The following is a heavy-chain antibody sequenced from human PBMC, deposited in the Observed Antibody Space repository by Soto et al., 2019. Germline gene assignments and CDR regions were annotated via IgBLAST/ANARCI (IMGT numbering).Heavy chain of an antibody. CDR1: GGSFSGYY. V-gene: IGHV4-34*01. CDR2: INHSGST. D-gene: IGHD6-19*01. Sequence: QVQLQQWGAGLLKPSETLSLTCAVYGGSFSGYYWSWIRQPPGKGLEWIGEINHSGSTNYNPSLKSRVTISVDTSKNQFSLKLSSVTAADTAVYYCAIDGWLKYFDYWGQGTLVTVSS. J-gene: IGHJ4*02. CDR3: AIDGWLKYFDY.